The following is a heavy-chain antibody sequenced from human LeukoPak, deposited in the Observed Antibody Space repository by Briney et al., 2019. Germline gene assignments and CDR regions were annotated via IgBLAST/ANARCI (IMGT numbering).Heavy chain of an antibody. D-gene: IGHD1-7*01. J-gene: IGHJ4*02. CDR3: ITYNWNYAVGKDY. CDR2: ISYDGSNK. Sequence: GGSLRLSCASSGFTFSSYGMHWVRQAPGKGLEWVAVISYDGSNKYYADSVKGRFTISRDNSKNMLFLQMNSLRAEDTAVYYCITYNWNYAVGKDYWGQGTLVTVSS. V-gene: IGHV3-30*03. CDR1: GFTFSSYG.